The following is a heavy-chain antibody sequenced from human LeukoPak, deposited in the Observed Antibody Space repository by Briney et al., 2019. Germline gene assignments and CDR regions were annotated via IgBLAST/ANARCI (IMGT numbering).Heavy chain of an antibody. D-gene: IGHD3-10*01. Sequence: ASVKVSCKVSGYTLTELSMHWVRQAPGQGLEWMGIINPSGGSTSYAQKFQGRVTLTRDTSTSTVSMELSSLRSEDTAVYYCVRGGSYGSGMAPDYWGQGTLVTVSS. J-gene: IGHJ4*02. V-gene: IGHV1-46*01. CDR1: GYTLTELS. CDR2: INPSGGST. CDR3: VRGGSYGSGMAPDY.